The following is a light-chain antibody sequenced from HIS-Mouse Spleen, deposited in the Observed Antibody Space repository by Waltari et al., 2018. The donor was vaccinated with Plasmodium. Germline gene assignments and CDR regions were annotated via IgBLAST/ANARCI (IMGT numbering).Light chain of an antibody. CDR1: QSVLYSSNNKNY. V-gene: IGKV4-1*01. CDR3: QQYYSTPRT. CDR2: WAS. J-gene: IGKJ1*01. Sequence: DIVMTQSPDSLAVSLGERATINCKYSQSVLYSSNNKNYLAWYQQKPGQPPKLRIYWASTRESGVPDRFSGSGSGTDFTLTISSLQAEDVAVYYCQQYYSTPRTFGQGTKVEIK.